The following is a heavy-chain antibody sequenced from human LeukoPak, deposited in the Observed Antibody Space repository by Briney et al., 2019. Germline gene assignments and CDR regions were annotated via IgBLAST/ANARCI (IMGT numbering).Heavy chain of an antibody. Sequence: SVKVSCKAYGGTFSSYAISWVRQAPGQWLEWMGGIIPIFGTANYAQKFQGRVTITADESTSTAYMELSSLRSEDTAVYYCARDPTREPFDIWGQGTMVTVSS. V-gene: IGHV1-69*01. D-gene: IGHD2-2*01. CDR3: ARDPTREPFDI. J-gene: IGHJ3*02. CDR2: IIPIFGTA. CDR1: GGTFSSYA.